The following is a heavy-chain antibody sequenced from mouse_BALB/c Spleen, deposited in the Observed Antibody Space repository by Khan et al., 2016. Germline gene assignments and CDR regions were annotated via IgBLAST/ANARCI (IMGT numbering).Heavy chain of an antibody. CDR3: FIYDGNYVTMDY. CDR2: IVPANGNT. J-gene: IGHJ4*01. D-gene: IGHD2-1*01. V-gene: IGHV14-3*02. Sequence: VQLQQPGAELVKPGASVKLSCTVSGFNLKDTYIHWVKQRPEQGLEWIGRIVPANGNTKYDPKFQGKATITADTSSNTAYLHLSSLTSEDTAVYYCFIYDGNYVTMDYGGQGTSVTVSA. CDR1: GFNLKDTY.